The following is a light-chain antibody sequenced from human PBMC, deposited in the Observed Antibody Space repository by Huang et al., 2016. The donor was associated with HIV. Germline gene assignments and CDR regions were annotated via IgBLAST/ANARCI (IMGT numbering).Light chain of an antibody. J-gene: IGKJ3*01. V-gene: IGKV1-33*01. CDR3: QQYSDLRA. CDR1: QDISDY. Sequence: DIQMTQSPSFLSASVGDRVTITCQASQDISDYLNWYQQKPGKAPKLLIYDASNLETGVPSRFGGSGSGTDFVFTISSLQPEDIATYYCQQYSDLRAFGPGTKVDIQ. CDR2: DAS.